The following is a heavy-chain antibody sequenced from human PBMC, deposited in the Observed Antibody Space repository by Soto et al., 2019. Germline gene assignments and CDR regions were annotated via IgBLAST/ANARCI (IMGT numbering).Heavy chain of an antibody. Sequence: PSETLSLTCTLPGPSIINYHWSWIRQPPGRGLDLIVYIYFSGSTNYNPSLKSRVTMSVELSKNQFSLRLSSVTTADTAVYYCARDVKWDSCSGGSCYHSETFDPWGQGTLVTVS. CDR2: IYFSGST. CDR3: ARDVKWDSCSGGSCYHSETFDP. D-gene: IGHD2-15*01. J-gene: IGHJ5*02. CDR1: GPSIINYH. V-gene: IGHV4-59*01.